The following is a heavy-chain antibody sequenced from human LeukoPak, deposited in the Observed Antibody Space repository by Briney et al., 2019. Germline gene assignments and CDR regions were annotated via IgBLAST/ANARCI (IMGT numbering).Heavy chain of an antibody. CDR2: IFSSGST. J-gene: IGHJ6*03. V-gene: IGHV4-4*07. CDR3: ARFQGAFYYYYMDV. Sequence: SGTLSLTCTVSGGSIHSYWSWIRQPAGKGLEWIGRIFSSGSTNYNPALKSRVTMSVDTSKNQFSLKLTSVTAADTAVYYCARFQGAFYYYYMDVWGKGTTVTISS. CDR1: GGSIHSY.